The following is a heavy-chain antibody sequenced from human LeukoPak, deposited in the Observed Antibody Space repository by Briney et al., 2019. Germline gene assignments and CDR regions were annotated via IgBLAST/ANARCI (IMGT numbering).Heavy chain of an antibody. CDR2: INSDGGST. CDR1: GFTFSNHW. CDR3: ARSKYYYDSSGYFTYYFDY. J-gene: IGHJ4*02. V-gene: IGHV3-74*01. D-gene: IGHD3-22*01. Sequence: GGSLRLSCAASGFTFSNHWMHWVRQAPGKGLVWVSRINSDGGSTSYADSVKGRFTISRDNAKNTLYLQMNSLRAEDTAVYYCARSKYYYDSSGYFTYYFDYWGQGTLVTVSS.